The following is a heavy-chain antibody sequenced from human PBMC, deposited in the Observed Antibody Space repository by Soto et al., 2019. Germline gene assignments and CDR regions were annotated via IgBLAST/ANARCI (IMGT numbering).Heavy chain of an antibody. Sequence: QLQLQESGPGLVKPSETLSLTCTVSGGSISSSSYYWGWIRQPPGKGLEWIGSIYYSGSTYYNPSLKSRVTISVDTSKNQFSLKLSSVTAADTAVYDCARQKWLYLDWFDPWGQGTLVTVSS. CDR2: IYYSGST. CDR3: ARQKWLYLDWFDP. V-gene: IGHV4-39*01. CDR1: GGSISSSSYY. D-gene: IGHD6-19*01. J-gene: IGHJ5*02.